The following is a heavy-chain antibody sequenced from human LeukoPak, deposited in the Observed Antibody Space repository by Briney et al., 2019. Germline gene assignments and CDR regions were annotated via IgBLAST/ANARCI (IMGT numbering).Heavy chain of an antibody. Sequence: SLRLSCAASGFTFDDYAMHWVRQAPGKGLEWVSGISWNSGSIGYADSVKGRFTISRDNAKNSLYLQMNSLRAEDTALYYCAKGAARPYYYYGMDVWGQGTTVTVSS. J-gene: IGHJ6*02. CDR3: AKGAARPYYYYGMDV. D-gene: IGHD2-2*01. V-gene: IGHV3-9*01. CDR2: ISWNSGSI. CDR1: GFTFDDYA.